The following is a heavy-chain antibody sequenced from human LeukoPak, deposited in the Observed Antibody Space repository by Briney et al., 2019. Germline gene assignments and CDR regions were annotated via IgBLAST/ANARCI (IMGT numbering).Heavy chain of an antibody. J-gene: IGHJ5*02. CDR3: ARDRLGYRSSTSCSRTLFHNNWFDP. CDR1: GYTFTGYY. D-gene: IGHD2-2*01. V-gene: IGHV1-2*02. Sequence: ASVKVSCKASGYTFTGYYMHWVRQAPGQGLEWMGWINPNSGGTNYAQKFQGRVTMTRDTSISTAYMELSRLRSDDTAVYYCARDRLGYRSSTSCSRTLFHNNWFDPWGQGTLVTVSS. CDR2: INPNSGGT.